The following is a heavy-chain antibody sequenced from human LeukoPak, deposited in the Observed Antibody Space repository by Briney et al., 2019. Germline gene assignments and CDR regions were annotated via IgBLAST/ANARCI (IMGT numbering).Heavy chain of an antibody. CDR2: ISGSGGTT. CDR3: AKVSGGGLYYDGMDV. D-gene: IGHD1-14*01. Sequence: GGSLRLSCAASGFTFNNYTMNWVRQAPGEGLEWVSVISGSGGTTYYADSVKGRFTISRDSSKNTLYLQMNSLRAEDTAVYYCAKVSGGGLYYDGMDVWGQGTTVTVSS. J-gene: IGHJ6*02. V-gene: IGHV3-23*01. CDR1: GFTFNNYT.